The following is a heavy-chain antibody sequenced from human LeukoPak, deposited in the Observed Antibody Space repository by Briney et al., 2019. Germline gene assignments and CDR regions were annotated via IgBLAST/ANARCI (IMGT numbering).Heavy chain of an antibody. Sequence: GSCINCNGRSTVYADSVKGRFTISRENAKNSLYLQMNSLRAEDTALYYCARVGPVRPYFDYWGQGTLVTVSS. CDR3: ARVGPVRPYFDY. V-gene: IGHV3-20*03. J-gene: IGHJ4*02. CDR2: INCNGRST. D-gene: IGHD3/OR15-3a*01.